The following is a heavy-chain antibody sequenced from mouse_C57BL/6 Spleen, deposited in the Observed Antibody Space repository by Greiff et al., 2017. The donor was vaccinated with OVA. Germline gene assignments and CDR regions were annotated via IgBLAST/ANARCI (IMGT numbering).Heavy chain of an antibody. CDR3: ARWSTPYYFDY. D-gene: IGHD5-1*01. Sequence: QVQLKESGAELVRPGTSVKVSCKASGYAFTNYLIEWVKQRPGQGLEWIGVINPGSGGTNYNEKFKGKATLTADKSSSTAYMQLSSLTSEDSAVYFCARWSTPYYFDYWGQGTTLTVSS. V-gene: IGHV1-54*01. CDR2: INPGSGGT. J-gene: IGHJ2*01. CDR1: GYAFTNYL.